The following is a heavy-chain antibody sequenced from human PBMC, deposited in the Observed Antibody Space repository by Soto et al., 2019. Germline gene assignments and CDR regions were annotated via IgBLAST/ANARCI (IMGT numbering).Heavy chain of an antibody. V-gene: IGHV1-18*01. CDR2: ISAYNGNT. CDR1: GYTFTSYG. CDR3: ARDVPTVTTGGPDY. J-gene: IGHJ4*02. Sequence: ASVKVSCKASGYTFTSYGISWVRQAPGQGLEWMGWISAYNGNTNYAQKFQGIVTMTTDTSTSTAYMELRSLRSDDTAVYYCARDVPTVTTGGPDYWGQGTLVTVSS. D-gene: IGHD4-17*01.